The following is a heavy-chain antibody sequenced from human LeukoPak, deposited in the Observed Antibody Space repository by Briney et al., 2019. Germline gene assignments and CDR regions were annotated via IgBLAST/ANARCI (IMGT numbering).Heavy chain of an antibody. Sequence: EASVKVSCKASGYTFTSYGISWVRQAPGQGLEWMGWISAYNGNTNYAQKLQGRVTMTTDTSTSTAYMELRSLRSDDTAVYYCARERGYCSGGSCDAFDIWGQGTMVTVSS. V-gene: IGHV1-18*01. D-gene: IGHD2-15*01. CDR2: ISAYNGNT. CDR1: GYTFTSYG. J-gene: IGHJ3*02. CDR3: ARERGYCSGGSCDAFDI.